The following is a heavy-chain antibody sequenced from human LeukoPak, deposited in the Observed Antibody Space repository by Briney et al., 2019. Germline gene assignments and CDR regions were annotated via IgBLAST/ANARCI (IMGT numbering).Heavy chain of an antibody. V-gene: IGHV3-23*01. D-gene: IGHD4-11*01. CDR2: ISGSGGST. J-gene: IGHJ5*02. CDR3: AKDKGATVITDSRFDP. CDR1: GFTFSNYA. Sequence: GGSLRLSCAASGFTFSNYAMSWVRQAPGKGLEWVSVISGSGGSTFYADSVKGRFTISRDNSKNTLYLQMNSLRAEDTAIYYCAKDKGATVITDSRFDPWGQGSLVTVSS.